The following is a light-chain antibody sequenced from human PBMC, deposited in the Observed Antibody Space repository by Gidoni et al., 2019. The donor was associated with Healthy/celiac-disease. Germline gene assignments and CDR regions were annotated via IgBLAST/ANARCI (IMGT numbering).Light chain of an antibody. CDR1: SSDVGGYNY. Sequence: QSALSQPVSVAGSAGQSITFSCTGTSSDVGGYNYVPWYQQHTGKAPNLMISDVRNRPSRVSNRFTCSKSGNTASLTISELQAEDEADYYCSSYTRSSTLVFGGGTKLTVL. CDR2: DVR. V-gene: IGLV2-14*01. J-gene: IGLJ2*01. CDR3: SSYTRSSTLV.